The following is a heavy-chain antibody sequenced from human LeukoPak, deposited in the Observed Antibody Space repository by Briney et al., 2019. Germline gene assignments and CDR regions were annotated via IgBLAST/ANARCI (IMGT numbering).Heavy chain of an antibody. CDR2: ISSSSSNI. D-gene: IGHD2-2*01. CDR1: GFTFSSYS. J-gene: IGHJ4*02. Sequence: GGSLRLSCAASGFTFSSYSMTWVRQAPGKGLEWVSSISSSSSNIYYEDSGKGRFTISRDNAKNSLYLQMNSLRAEDTAVYYCARADLGSRTYYDSWGQGTLVTVSS. V-gene: IGHV3-21*01. CDR3: ARADLGSRTYYDS.